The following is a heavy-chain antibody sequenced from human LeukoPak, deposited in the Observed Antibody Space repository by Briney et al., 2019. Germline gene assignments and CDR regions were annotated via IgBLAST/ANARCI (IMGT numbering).Heavy chain of an antibody. D-gene: IGHD2-2*01. J-gene: IGHJ3*02. CDR2: NYYRGST. V-gene: IGHV4-39*01. CDR1: GGSINSSSYL. CDR3: ARLGGVVVPAAMPSDAFDI. Sequence: PSETLSLTCTVSGGSINSSSYLWRSVRQPRGKGVEWIVCNYYRGSTYYNPSLKSRVTISVDTSKNRFSLKLSSVTAADTAVYYCARLGGVVVPAAMPSDAFDIWGQGTMVTVSS.